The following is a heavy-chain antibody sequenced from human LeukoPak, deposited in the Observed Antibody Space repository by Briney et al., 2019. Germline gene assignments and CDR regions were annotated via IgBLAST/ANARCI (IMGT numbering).Heavy chain of an antibody. D-gene: IGHD5-12*01. CDR3: ARDPGSGYEEHFDY. J-gene: IGHJ4*02. CDR1: GFTFSSYS. Sequence: PGGSLRLSCAASGFTFSSYSMNWVRQAPGKGLEWVSYISSSSSTIYYADSVKGRFTISRDNAKGSLYLQMNSLRAEDTAVYYCARDPGSGYEEHFDYWGQGTLVTVSS. CDR2: ISSSSSTI. V-gene: IGHV3-48*04.